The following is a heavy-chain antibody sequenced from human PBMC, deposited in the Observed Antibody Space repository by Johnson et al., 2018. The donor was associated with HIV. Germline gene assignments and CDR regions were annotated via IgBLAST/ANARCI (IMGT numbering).Heavy chain of an antibody. CDR1: GFTFNDYA. CDR3: ARDMFAKENDVWTMKGAFDI. J-gene: IGHJ3*02. CDR2: ISWTSENI. V-gene: IGHV3-9*01. D-gene: IGHD3-3*01. Sequence: VQLVESGGGLVQPGRSLRLSCAASGFTFNDYAMHWVRQVPGKGLEWVSGISWTSENIAYADSVRGRFTISSDNAENSLYLQMNRLRAEDTALYYCARDMFAKENDVWTMKGAFDIWGQGTLVSVSS.